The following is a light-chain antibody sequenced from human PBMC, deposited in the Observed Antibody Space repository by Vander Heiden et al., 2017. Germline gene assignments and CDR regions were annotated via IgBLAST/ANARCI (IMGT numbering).Light chain of an antibody. CDR3: RQGDSATLT. V-gene: IGKV1-39*01. J-gene: IGKJ3*01. Sequence: QSTHSPSSPSASVGNRVTITWLGSQSISSYLAWYQQKPGKAPKLLIYAASSLLSGIPYRFSRSGSGTDFTLTISRLEPEDFAMYYCRQGDSATLTFGHWTSLDIK. CDR2: AAS. CDR1: QSISSY.